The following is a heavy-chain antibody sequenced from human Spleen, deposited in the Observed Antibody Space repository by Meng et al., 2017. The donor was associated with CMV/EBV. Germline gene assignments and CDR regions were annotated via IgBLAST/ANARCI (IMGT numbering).Heavy chain of an antibody. CDR1: GFTFNSYS. D-gene: IGHD1-26*01. CDR3: AREDVILGAKNLDH. CDR2: ISSTGTYI. Sequence: GGSLRLSCAASGFTFNSYSMNWVRQAPGKGLEWVASISSTGTYIYTADSLKGRFTISRDDAKNSLFLQMNSLRAEDTGVYYCAREDVILGAKNLDHWGQGTLVTVSS. J-gene: IGHJ4*02. V-gene: IGHV3-21*01.